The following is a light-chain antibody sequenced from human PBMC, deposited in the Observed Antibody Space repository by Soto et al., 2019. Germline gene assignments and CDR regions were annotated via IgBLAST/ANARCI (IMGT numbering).Light chain of an antibody. Sequence: QSALTQPASVSGSPGQSITISCTGTSSDIGAYNYVSWYQQHPGKAPKVMIYEVSQRPSGVPDRFSGSKSGNTASLTVSGLQAEDEADYYCSSYAGSNNFRVFGGGTKLTVL. CDR1: SSDIGAYNY. CDR2: EVS. V-gene: IGLV2-8*01. J-gene: IGLJ2*01. CDR3: SSYAGSNNFRV.